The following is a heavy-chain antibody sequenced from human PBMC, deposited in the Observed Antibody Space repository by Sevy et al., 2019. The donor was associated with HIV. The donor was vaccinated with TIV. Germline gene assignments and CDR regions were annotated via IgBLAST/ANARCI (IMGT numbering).Heavy chain of an antibody. V-gene: IGHV3-7*01. CDR2: IKQDGSEK. D-gene: IGHD6-13*01. Sequence: GGSLRLSCAASGFTFSSYWMSWVRQAPGKGLEWVTNIKQDGSEKYYVDSVKGRFTISRDNAKNSLYLQMNSLRAEDTAVYYGARNQGEAAAGTRYYYYYGMDVWGQGTTVTVSS. CDR1: GFTFSSYW. CDR3: ARNQGEAAAGTRYYYYYGMDV. J-gene: IGHJ6*02.